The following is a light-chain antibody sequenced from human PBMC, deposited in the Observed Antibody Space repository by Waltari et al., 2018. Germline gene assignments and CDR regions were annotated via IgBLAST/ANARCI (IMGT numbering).Light chain of an antibody. Sequence: SYELTQPPSVSVSPGQTARITCSGAALSKKYAYWYQQKSGQAPVLVIYADIKRPTGIPERFSGSSSGTTATLTISGAHVDDEADYYCYSTDFSGHDRVFGGWTKLTIL. CDR1: ALSKKY. CDR2: ADI. J-gene: IGLJ3*02. V-gene: IGLV3-10*01. CDR3: YSTDFSGHDRV.